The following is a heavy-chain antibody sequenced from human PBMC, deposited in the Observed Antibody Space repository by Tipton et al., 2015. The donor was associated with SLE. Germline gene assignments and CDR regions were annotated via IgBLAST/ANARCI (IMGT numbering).Heavy chain of an antibody. J-gene: IGHJ5*01. Sequence: GLVKPSETLSLTCIVSGDSISSSSYYWGWVRQSPGKGLEWIGRVYTSGSTNYNPSLKSRVTISVDTSKNQFSLKLSSVTAADTAVYYCATWGATPKFDSWGQGTLVTVSS. D-gene: IGHD1-26*01. V-gene: IGHV4-39*07. CDR2: VYTSGST. CDR3: ATWGATPKFDS. CDR1: GDSISSSSYY.